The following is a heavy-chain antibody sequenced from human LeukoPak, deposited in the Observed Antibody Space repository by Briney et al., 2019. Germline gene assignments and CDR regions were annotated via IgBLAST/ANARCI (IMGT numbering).Heavy chain of an antibody. Sequence: GGSLRLSCAASGFTFSNYWMHWVRQAPGKGLVWVSRINSDARSTSYADSVKGRFTISRDNAKNTLYLQMNSLRAEDTAVYYCARDAGYGYDRFDYWGQGTQVTVSS. CDR2: INSDARST. D-gene: IGHD5-18*01. J-gene: IGHJ4*02. V-gene: IGHV3-74*01. CDR1: GFTFSNYW. CDR3: ARDAGYGYDRFDY.